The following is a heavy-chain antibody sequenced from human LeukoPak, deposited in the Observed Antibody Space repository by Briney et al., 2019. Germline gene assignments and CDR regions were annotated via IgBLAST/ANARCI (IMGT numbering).Heavy chain of an antibody. J-gene: IGHJ4*02. V-gene: IGHV1-18*01. CDR2: ISARNGNA. Sequence: GASVKVSCKTSGYTFTSYGINWVRQAPGQGLEWMGRISARNGNANYAQKFQGRVTMTRDTSTSTVYMELSSLRSEDTAVYYCARDLVVRGVIGRDHSPTGYWGQGTLVTVSS. CDR1: GYTFTSYG. CDR3: ARDLVVRGVIGRDHSPTGY. D-gene: IGHD3-10*01.